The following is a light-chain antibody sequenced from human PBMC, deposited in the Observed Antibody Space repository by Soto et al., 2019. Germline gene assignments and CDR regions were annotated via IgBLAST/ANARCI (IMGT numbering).Light chain of an antibody. Sequence: QSVLTQPPSASGTPGQRVTISCSGSNSNIGSNTLNWYQQLPGTAPKLLIYSNNQRPSGVPDRFSGSKSGTSASLAISGLQSEDEADYYCAAWDDSLSGVVFGGGTKLTVL. CDR2: SNN. CDR3: AAWDDSLSGVV. J-gene: IGLJ2*01. V-gene: IGLV1-44*01. CDR1: NSNIGSNT.